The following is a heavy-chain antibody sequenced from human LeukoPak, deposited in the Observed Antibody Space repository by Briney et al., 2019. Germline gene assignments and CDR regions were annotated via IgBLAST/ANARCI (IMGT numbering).Heavy chain of an antibody. Sequence: PSETLSLTCTVSGGSISSYYWSWIRQPAGKGLEWIGRIYTSGSTNYNPSLKSRVTMSVDTSKNQFSLKLSSVTAADTAVYYCAREMEMATIPTRDPYYYYYGMDVWGQGTTVTVSS. D-gene: IGHD5-24*01. CDR1: GGSISSYY. V-gene: IGHV4-4*07. CDR3: AREMEMATIPTRDPYYYYYGMDV. J-gene: IGHJ6*02. CDR2: IYTSGST.